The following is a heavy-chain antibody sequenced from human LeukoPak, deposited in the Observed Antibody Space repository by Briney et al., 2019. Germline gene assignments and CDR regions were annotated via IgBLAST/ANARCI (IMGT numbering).Heavy chain of an antibody. J-gene: IGHJ6*02. D-gene: IGHD3-3*01. V-gene: IGHV4-31*03. CDR3: ARETPPGDFWSGPQGSYYGMDV. CDR1: GGSISSGGYY. CDR2: IYYSGST. Sequence: SETLSLTCTVSGGSISSGGYYWSWIRQHPGKGLEGIGYIYYSGSTYYNPSLKSRVTISVDTSKNQFSLKLSYVTAADTAVYYCARETPPGDFWSGPQGSYYGMDVWGQGTTVTVSS.